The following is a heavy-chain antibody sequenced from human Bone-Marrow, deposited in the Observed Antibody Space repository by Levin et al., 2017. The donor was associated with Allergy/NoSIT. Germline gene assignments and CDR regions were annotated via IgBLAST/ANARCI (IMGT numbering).Heavy chain of an antibody. CDR2: VSDSGSYT. V-gene: IGHV3-23*01. Sequence: GGSLRLSCAASGFTFSTYVMNWVRQAPGQGLEWVSSVSDSGSYTFYADSVKGRFTISRDNSKNTLYLQMNSLRAEDTALYYCAKDDGTAYYSFDYWGQGTLVTVSS. D-gene: IGHD2-21*02. J-gene: IGHJ4*02. CDR3: AKDDGTAYYSFDY. CDR1: GFTFSTYV.